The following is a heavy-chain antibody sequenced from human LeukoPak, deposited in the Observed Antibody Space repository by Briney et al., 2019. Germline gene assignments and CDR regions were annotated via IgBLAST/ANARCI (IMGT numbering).Heavy chain of an antibody. CDR1: GGSFSGYY. J-gene: IGHJ4*02. Sequence: ASETLSLTCAVYGGSFSGYYWSWIRQPPGKGLEWIGEINHSGSTNYNPSLKSRVTISIDTSKNHFSLKLSSVTAADTAVYYCARGDKDTVATIFDYWGQGALVTVSS. CDR3: ARGDKDTVATIFDY. V-gene: IGHV4-34*01. D-gene: IGHD5-12*01. CDR2: INHSGST.